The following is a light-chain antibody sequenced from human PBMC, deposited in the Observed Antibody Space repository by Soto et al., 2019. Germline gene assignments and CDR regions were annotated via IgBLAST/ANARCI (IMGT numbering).Light chain of an antibody. V-gene: IGKV3-20*01. CDR1: QSVSSGY. CDR3: QQYGSSPT. Sequence: EIVLTQSPGTLSLSPGERATLSCRASQSVSSGYLAWYQQKPGQAHRLLIYGASSRATGIPDRFSGSGSGTDFTLTISRVEPEDFAVYYCQQYGSSPTFGQGTKVEIK. J-gene: IGKJ1*01. CDR2: GAS.